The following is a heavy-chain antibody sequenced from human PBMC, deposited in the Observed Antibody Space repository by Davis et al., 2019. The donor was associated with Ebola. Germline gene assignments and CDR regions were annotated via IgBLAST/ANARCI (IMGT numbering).Heavy chain of an antibody. J-gene: IGHJ4*02. CDR2: IYYSGST. V-gene: IGHV4-59*08. Sequence: MPSETLSLTCTVSGGSISSYYWSWIRQPPGKGLEWIGYIYYSGSTNYNPSLKSRVTISVDTSKNQFSLKLSSVTAADTAVYYCARLHDFWSGYLVNWGQGTLVTVSS. D-gene: IGHD3-3*01. CDR1: GGSISSYY. CDR3: ARLHDFWSGYLVN.